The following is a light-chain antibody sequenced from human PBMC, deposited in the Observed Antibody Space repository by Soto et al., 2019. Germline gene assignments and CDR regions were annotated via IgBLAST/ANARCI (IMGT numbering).Light chain of an antibody. CDR3: SSYKSSSTKV. J-gene: IGLJ1*01. CDR2: EVS. CDR1: SSDVGGYNY. Sequence: QSVLTQPASVSGSPGQSITISCTGTSSDVGGYNYVSWYQQHPGKAPKLMIYEVSNRPSGVSNRFSGSKSGNTASLTISGLQAEAEADYYCSSYKSSSTKVFGTGTKVTVL. V-gene: IGLV2-14*01.